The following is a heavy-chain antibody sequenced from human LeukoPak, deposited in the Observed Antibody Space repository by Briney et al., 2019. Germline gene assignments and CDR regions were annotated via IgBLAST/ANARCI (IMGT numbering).Heavy chain of an antibody. V-gene: IGHV5-51*01. J-gene: IGHJ6*03. CDR1: GYSFTNYW. CDR3: ARQPNFMDV. Sequence: GESLKISCKGSGYSFTNYWIGWVRQVPGKGLEWMGIIYPGDSDTRYSPSFQGQVTFSADKSISTAYLQWSSLKASDTATYYCARQPNFMDVWGKGTTVTVSS. CDR2: IYPGDSDT.